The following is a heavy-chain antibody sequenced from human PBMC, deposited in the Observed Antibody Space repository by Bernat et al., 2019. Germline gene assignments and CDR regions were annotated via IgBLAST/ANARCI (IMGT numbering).Heavy chain of an antibody. CDR1: GGTFSSYT. V-gene: IGHV1-69*02. D-gene: IGHD3-16*01. Sequence: QVQLVQSGAEVKKPGSSVKVSCKASGGTFSSYTISWVRQAPGQGLEWMGRISTIIDIANYAQKVQGRVTITADKSTSPAYMELSSLSSEDTAVSYCARYGYVLYFDDWGQGTLVTVSS. CDR3: ARYGYVLYFDD. CDR2: ISTIIDIA. J-gene: IGHJ4*02.